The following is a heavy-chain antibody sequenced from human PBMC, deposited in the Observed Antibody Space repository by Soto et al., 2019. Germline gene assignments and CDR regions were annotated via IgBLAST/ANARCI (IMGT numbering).Heavy chain of an antibody. V-gene: IGHV2-5*01. CDR2: IYWNDDK. D-gene: IGHD3-10*01. CDR3: AHPGTHGSGSLRSYYFDY. J-gene: IGHJ4*02. CDR1: GFSLSTSGVG. Sequence: SGPTLVNPTQTLTLTCTFSGFSLSTSGVGVGWIRQPPGKALEWLALIYWNDDKRYSPSLKSRLTITKDTSKNQVVLTMTNMDPVDTATYYCAHPGTHGSGSLRSYYFDYWGQGTLVTVSS.